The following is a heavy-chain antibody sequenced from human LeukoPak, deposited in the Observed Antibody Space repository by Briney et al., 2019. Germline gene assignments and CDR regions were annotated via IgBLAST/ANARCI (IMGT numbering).Heavy chain of an antibody. D-gene: IGHD5-24*01. V-gene: IGHV3-30*18. J-gene: IGHJ4*02. Sequence: GGSLRLSCAASGFTFSSYGTHWVRQAPGKGLEWVAVISYDGSNKYYADSVKGRFTISRDNSKNTMYLQMNSLRAEDTAVYYCAKDNWRWLQFSYYFDYWAREPWSPSPQ. CDR3: AKDNWRWLQFSYYFDY. CDR2: ISYDGSNK. CDR1: GFTFSSYG.